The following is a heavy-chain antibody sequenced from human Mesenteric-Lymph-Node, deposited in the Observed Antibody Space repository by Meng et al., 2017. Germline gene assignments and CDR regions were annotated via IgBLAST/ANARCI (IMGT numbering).Heavy chain of an antibody. Sequence: GESLKISCAASGFTFSSYEMNWVRQAPGKGLEWVSYISSSGSTIYYADSVKGRFTISRDNAKNALYLQMNNLRADDTAVYFCARGLGLNYIYYGMDVWGQGTTVTVSS. V-gene: IGHV3-48*03. CDR3: ARGLGLNYIYYGMDV. J-gene: IGHJ6*02. CDR1: GFTFSSYE. CDR2: ISSSGSTI. D-gene: IGHD6-19*01.